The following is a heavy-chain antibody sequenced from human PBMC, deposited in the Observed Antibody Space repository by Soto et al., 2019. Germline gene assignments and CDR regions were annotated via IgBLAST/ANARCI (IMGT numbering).Heavy chain of an antibody. D-gene: IGHD3-10*01. CDR3: ARHTMVRGVVWFDP. Sequence: SETLSLTCTVSGGSLNTSNWWSWVRQPPGRGLEWIGEIYHSGSTNDNPSLMSRVTISVDKSKNQFSLKLSSVTAADTAVYYCARHTMVRGVVWFDPWGQGTLVTVS. V-gene: IGHV4-4*02. CDR1: GGSLNTSNW. J-gene: IGHJ5*02. CDR2: IYHSGST.